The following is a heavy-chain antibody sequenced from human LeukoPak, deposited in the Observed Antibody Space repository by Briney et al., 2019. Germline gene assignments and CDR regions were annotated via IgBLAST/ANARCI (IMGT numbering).Heavy chain of an antibody. CDR3: ARDNRRYCSSTSCYNWLDP. Sequence: GRSLRLSCAASGFTFSRYAMHWVRQALGKRLEWVAVISYDRSNKYYADSVKGRFTISRDNSKNTLYLQMNSLRAEDTAVYHCARDNRRYCSSTSCYNWLDPWGQGTLVTVSS. D-gene: IGHD2-2*01. CDR2: ISYDRSNK. CDR1: GFTFSRYA. J-gene: IGHJ5*02. V-gene: IGHV3-30-3*01.